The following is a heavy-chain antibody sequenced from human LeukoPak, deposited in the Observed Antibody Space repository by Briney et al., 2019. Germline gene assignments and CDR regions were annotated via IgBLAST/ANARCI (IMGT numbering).Heavy chain of an antibody. CDR1: GFTFSNYN. V-gene: IGHV3-21*01. D-gene: IGHD6-13*01. CDR2: ISSRGSYI. CDR3: ARGYSSSWYDLYYFDY. J-gene: IGHJ4*02. Sequence: GGSLRLSCAASGFTFSNYNINWVRQAPGKGLEWVSSISSRGSYIYYADSVKGRFAISADNAMNSLYLQMNSLRAEDTAVYYCARGYSSSWYDLYYFDYWGQGTLVSVSS.